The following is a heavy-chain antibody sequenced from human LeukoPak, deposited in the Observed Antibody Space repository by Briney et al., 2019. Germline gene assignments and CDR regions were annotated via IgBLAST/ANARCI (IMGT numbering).Heavy chain of an antibody. CDR1: GGSISSYY. J-gene: IGHJ4*02. CDR2: IYYSGST. D-gene: IGHD5-18*01. Sequence: ASETLSLTCTVSGGSISSYYWSWIRQPPGKGLEWIGYIYYSGSTNYNPSLESRVTISVDTSKNQFSLKLSSVTAADTAVYYCARQLWNYFDYWGQGALVTVSS. V-gene: IGHV4-59*08. CDR3: ARQLWNYFDY.